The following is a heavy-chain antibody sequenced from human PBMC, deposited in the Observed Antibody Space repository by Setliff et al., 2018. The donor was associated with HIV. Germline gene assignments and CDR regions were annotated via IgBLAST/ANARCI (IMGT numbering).Heavy chain of an antibody. Sequence: GGSLRLSCAASGFTFSSYWMSWVRQAPGKGLEWVANIKQDGSEKYYVDSVKGRFTISRDNSKNTLYLQMNSLRAEDTAVYYCAKEAAADGMDVWGQGTTVTVSS. CDR2: IKQDGSEK. J-gene: IGHJ6*02. CDR1: GFTFSSYW. CDR3: AKEAAADGMDV. V-gene: IGHV3-7*01. D-gene: IGHD6-13*01.